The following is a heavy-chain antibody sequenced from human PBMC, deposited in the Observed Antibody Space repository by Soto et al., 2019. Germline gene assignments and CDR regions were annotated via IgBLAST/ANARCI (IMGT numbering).Heavy chain of an antibody. CDR2: IGTAGDT. V-gene: IGHV3-13*01. J-gene: IGHJ3*02. CDR3: ARGIGLERPHDAFDI. CDR1: GFTFSSYD. Sequence: GGSLRLSCAASGFTFSSYDMHWVRQATGKGLEWVSAIGTAGDTYYPSSVKGRFTISRENAKNSLYLQMNSLRAGDTAFYYCARGIGLERPHDAFDIWGQGTMVTVSS. D-gene: IGHD1-1*01.